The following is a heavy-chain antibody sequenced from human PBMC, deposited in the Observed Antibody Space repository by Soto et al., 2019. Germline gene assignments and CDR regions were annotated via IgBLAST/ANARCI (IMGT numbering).Heavy chain of an antibody. D-gene: IGHD4-17*01. CDR1: GGSFSGYY. CDR3: ARGDLRWQRYYYYYYGMDV. V-gene: IGHV4-34*01. Sequence: TLSPTCAVYGGSFSGYYWSWIRQPPGKGLEWIGEINHSGSTNYNPSLKSRVTISVDTSKNQFSLKLSSVTAADTAVYYCARGDLRWQRYYYYYYGMDVWGQGTTVTVSS. CDR2: INHSGST. J-gene: IGHJ6*02.